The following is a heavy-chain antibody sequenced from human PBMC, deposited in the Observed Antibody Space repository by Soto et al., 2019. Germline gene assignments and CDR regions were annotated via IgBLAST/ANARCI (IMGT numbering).Heavy chain of an antibody. D-gene: IGHD2-21*01. CDR1: GTSISSTYW. J-gene: IGHJ4*02. Sequence: QVQLKQSGPGLVRPSGTLSLTCRVSGTSISSTYWWTWVRQSPGKGLEWIGEIYHNGITKYNPSLKRRVSLSVDKSNNQFSLKLTSVTAADTAVYYCATVPPRTVVVLAEFPTWGQGTLVTVSS. V-gene: IGHV4-4*02. CDR3: ATVPPRTVVVLAEFPT. CDR2: IYHNGIT.